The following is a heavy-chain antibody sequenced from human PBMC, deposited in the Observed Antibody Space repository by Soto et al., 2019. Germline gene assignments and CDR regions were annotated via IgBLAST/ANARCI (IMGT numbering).Heavy chain of an antibody. CDR1: GYSISSINW. V-gene: IGHV4-28*01. Sequence: SETLSLTCAVCGYSISSINWWGWIRQPPGKGLEWIGYIYYSGTTYYNPSLKSRVTMSVDTSKNQFSLKLTSVTAVDTAVYYCARREIQGPIDYWGQGTLVTVSS. D-gene: IGHD1-26*01. CDR2: IYYSGTT. CDR3: ARREIQGPIDY. J-gene: IGHJ4*02.